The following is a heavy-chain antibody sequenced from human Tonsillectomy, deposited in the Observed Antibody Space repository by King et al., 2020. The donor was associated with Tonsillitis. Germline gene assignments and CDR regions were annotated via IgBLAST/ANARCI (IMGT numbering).Heavy chain of an antibody. CDR3: ANAPCCDWRLVYFVY. J-gene: IGHJ4*02. D-gene: IGHD2-21*02. CDR2: ISNNGRNK. CDR1: GFTFNNYG. Sequence: VQLVESGGGVVQPGRSLRLSCAASGFTFNNYGMHWVRQAPGKGLEWVALISNNGRNKNYVDSVKGRFTISRDNSKNTLYLQMNSLRPEDTAVYYCANAPCCDWRLVYFVYWGQGSLVTVTP. V-gene: IGHV3-30*18.